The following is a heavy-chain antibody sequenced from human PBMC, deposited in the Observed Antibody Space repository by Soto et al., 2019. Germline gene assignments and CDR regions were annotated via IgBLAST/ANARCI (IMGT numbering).Heavy chain of an antibody. D-gene: IGHD3-9*01. CDR1: GYTFTGYY. Sequence: ASVKVSCKASGYTFTGYYMRWVRQAPGQGLEWMGWINPNSGGTNYAQKFQGRVTMTRDTSISTAYMELSRLRSDDTAVYYCAAGDYLTGFSYREIKWFDPWGQGTLVTVSS. J-gene: IGHJ5*02. V-gene: IGHV1-2*02. CDR3: AAGDYLTGFSYREIKWFDP. CDR2: INPNSGGT.